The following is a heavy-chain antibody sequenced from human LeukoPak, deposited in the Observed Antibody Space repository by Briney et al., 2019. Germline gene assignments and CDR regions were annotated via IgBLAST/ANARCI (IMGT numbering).Heavy chain of an antibody. CDR1: GFTFSSYG. CDR3: ARDGGSSWYFDY. V-gene: IGHV3-48*04. CDR2: ISSSGNTT. J-gene: IGHJ4*02. D-gene: IGHD6-13*01. Sequence: PGGSLKLSCAASGFTFSSYGMHWVRQAPGKGLEWVSYISSSGNTTYHADSVKGRFTISRDNAKNSLYLQMSSLRAEDTAVYYCARDGGSSWYFDYWGQGTLVTVSS.